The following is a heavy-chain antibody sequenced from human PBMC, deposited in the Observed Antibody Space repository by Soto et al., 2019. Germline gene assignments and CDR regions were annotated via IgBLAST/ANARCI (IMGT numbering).Heavy chain of an antibody. CDR3: ARDTAFIYCGLFNP. Sequence: GGSLRLSCAASGFAFSDYYMSWIRQAPGKGLEWISHISDSATTIYYADSVKGRFTISRDNARKSLFLHMNSLRAEDTAVYYCARDTAFIYCGLFNPWGQGALVTVSS. CDR1: GFAFSDYY. J-gene: IGHJ5*02. V-gene: IGHV3-11*01. CDR2: ISDSATTI. D-gene: IGHD2-21*01.